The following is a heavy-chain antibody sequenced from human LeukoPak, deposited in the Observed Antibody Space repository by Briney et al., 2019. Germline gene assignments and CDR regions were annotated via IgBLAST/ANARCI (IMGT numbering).Heavy chain of an antibody. D-gene: IGHD6-13*01. J-gene: IGHJ6*03. CDR1: GYTFTSYY. Sequence: GASVKVSCKASGYTFTSYYMHWVRQAPGQGLEWMGWMNPNSGNTGYAQKFQGRVTMTRNTTISTAYMELSSLRAEDTAVYYCARGRDSSWYRFVYYYYYMDVWGKGTTVTVSS. V-gene: IGHV1-8*02. CDR3: ARGRDSSWYRFVYYYYYMDV. CDR2: MNPNSGNT.